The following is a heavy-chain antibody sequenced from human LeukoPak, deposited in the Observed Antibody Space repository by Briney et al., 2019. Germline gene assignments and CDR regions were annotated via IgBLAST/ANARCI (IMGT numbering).Heavy chain of an antibody. Sequence: PGGSLRLSCAASGFTFSSYAMSWVRQAPGKGLEWVSAISGSGGSTYYADSVKGRFTISRDNSKNTLYLQMNSLRAEDTAVYYCAKVLKDYYDSSGYWPGPNFDHWGQGTLVTVSS. CDR2: ISGSGGST. CDR3: AKVLKDYYDSSGYWPGPNFDH. D-gene: IGHD3-22*01. V-gene: IGHV3-23*01. J-gene: IGHJ4*02. CDR1: GFTFSSYA.